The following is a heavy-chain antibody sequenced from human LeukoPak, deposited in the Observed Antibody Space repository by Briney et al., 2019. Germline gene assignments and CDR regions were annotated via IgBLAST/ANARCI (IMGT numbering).Heavy chain of an antibody. V-gene: IGHV3-23*01. D-gene: IGHD5-24*01. Sequence: GGSLRLSCAASGFIFSIYSMNWVRQAPGKGLEWVSAISGSGGSTYYADSVKGRFTISRDNSKNTLYLQMNSLRAEDTAVYYCAKGPRGVATTTRSDPWGQGTLVTVSS. CDR3: AKGPRGVATTTRSDP. CDR2: ISGSGGST. J-gene: IGHJ5*02. CDR1: GFIFSIYS.